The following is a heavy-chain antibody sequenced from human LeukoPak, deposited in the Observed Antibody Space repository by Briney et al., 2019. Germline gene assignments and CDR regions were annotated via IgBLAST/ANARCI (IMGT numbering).Heavy chain of an antibody. CDR1: GFTFDDYA. CDR3: AKDIEPFSYVDDAFDI. V-gene: IGHV3-43D*03. J-gene: IGHJ3*02. CDR2: ISWDGGST. Sequence: PGGSLRLSCAASGFTFDDYAMHWVRQAPGKGLEWVSLISWDGGSTYYADSVKGRFTISRDNSKNSLYLQMNSLRAEDTALYYCAKDIEPFSYVDDAFDIWGQGTLVTVSS. D-gene: IGHD3-16*01.